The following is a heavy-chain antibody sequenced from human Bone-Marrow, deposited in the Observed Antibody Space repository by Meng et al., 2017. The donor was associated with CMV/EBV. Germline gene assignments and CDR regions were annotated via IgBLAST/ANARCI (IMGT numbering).Heavy chain of an antibody. V-gene: IGHV3-9*01. CDR3: AKGMTVGGYSSSWSAPYFDY. J-gene: IGHJ4*02. CDR1: GFTFADYA. CDR2: INWNSGSS. Sequence: GGSLRLSCAASGFTFADYAMHWVRQVPGKGLEWVSGINWNSGSSGYADSVKGRFTISRDNAKNSLYLQMNRLRAEDTDLYYCAKGMTVGGYSSSWSAPYFDYWGQGTLVTVSS. D-gene: IGHD6-13*01.